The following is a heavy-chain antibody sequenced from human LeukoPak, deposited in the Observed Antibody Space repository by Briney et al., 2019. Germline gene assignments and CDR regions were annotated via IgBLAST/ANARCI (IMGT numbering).Heavy chain of an antibody. D-gene: IGHD3-9*01. V-gene: IGHV1-69*13. Sequence: GASVKVSCKASGGTFSSYAISWVRQAPGQGLEWMGGIIPIFGTANYAQKFQGRVTITADESTSTAYMELSSLRSEDTAVYYCARIRMGDYDILTGYYALYYFDYWGQGTLVTVSS. J-gene: IGHJ4*02. CDR1: GGTFSSYA. CDR3: ARIRMGDYDILTGYYALYYFDY. CDR2: IIPIFGTA.